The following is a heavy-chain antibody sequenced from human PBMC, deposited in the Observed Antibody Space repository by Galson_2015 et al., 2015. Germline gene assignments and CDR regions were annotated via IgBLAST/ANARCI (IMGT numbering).Heavy chain of an antibody. CDR3: ARGEKEEIVPSDA. CDR1: GYTFNSYD. D-gene: IGHD2-15*01. V-gene: IGHV1-18*01. CDR2: ISAYNGDT. Sequence: SVKVSCKASGYTFNSYDISWVRQAPGQGLEWMGCISAYNGDTNYAQDFQGRVTMTTDTSTSTAYMELRSLRSDDTGVYYCARGEKEEIVPSDAWGKGTTVPVPS. J-gene: IGHJ6*04.